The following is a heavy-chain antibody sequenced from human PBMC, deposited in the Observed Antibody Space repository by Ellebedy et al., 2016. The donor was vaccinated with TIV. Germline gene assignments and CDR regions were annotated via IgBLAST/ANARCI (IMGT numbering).Heavy chain of an antibody. CDR1: GGSLSSGHYY. CDR2: IYYSGST. D-gene: IGHD4-17*01. Sequence: SETLSLTXTVSGGSLSSGHYYWSWFRQPPGKGLEWIGYIYYSGSTYYNPSLKSRVTISVGTSKNQFSLKLSSVTAADTAVYYCARDATGYGDFDYWGQGTLVTVSS. J-gene: IGHJ4*02. V-gene: IGHV4-30-4*01. CDR3: ARDATGYGDFDY.